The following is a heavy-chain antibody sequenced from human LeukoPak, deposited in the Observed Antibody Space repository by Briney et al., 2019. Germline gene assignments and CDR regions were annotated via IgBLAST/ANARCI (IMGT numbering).Heavy chain of an antibody. V-gene: IGHV4-61*02. J-gene: IGHJ3*02. CDR1: GGSISSGSYY. CDR2: IHASGST. CDR3: ARDPTYYYDSSGRNDAFDI. D-gene: IGHD3-22*01. Sequence: SETLSLTCTVSGGSISSGSYYWSWIRQPAGKGLEWLGRIHASGSTNYNPSLKSRVTISVDTSKNQFSLKLSSVTAADTAVYYCARDPTYYYDSSGRNDAFDIWGQGTMVTVSS.